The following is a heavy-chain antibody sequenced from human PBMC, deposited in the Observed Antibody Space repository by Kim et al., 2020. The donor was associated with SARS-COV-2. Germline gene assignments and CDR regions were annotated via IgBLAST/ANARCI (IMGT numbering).Heavy chain of an antibody. J-gene: IGHJ5*02. CDR3: ARGPTIVVVVAATAVAGTGWFDP. V-gene: IGHV4-34*01. CDR1: GGSFSGYY. Sequence: SETLSLTCAVYGGSFSGYYWSWIRQPPGKGLEWIGEINHSGSTNYNPSLKSRVTISVDTSKNQFSLKLSSVTAADTAVYYCARGPTIVVVVAATAVAGTGWFDPWGQGTLVTVSS. D-gene: IGHD2-15*01. CDR2: INHSGST.